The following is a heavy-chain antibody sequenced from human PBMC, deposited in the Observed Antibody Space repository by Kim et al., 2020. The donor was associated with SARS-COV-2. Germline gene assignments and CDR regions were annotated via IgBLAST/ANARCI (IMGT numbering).Heavy chain of an antibody. Sequence: GGSLRLSCAASGFTFSSYWMSWVRQAPGKGLEWVANIDQDAGETDYVDPVKGRFTISRDNARNSLYLQMNSLRPEDTAVYYCVRDHGMDVWGQGTTVTVSS. CDR1: GFTFSSYW. CDR2: IDQDAGET. CDR3: VRDHGMDV. J-gene: IGHJ6*02. V-gene: IGHV3-7*03.